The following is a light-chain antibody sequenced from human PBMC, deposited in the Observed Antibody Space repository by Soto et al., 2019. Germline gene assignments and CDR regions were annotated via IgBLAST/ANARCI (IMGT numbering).Light chain of an antibody. V-gene: IGKV4-1*01. CDR3: QQYYSTPPT. CDR1: QSVLYSSNNKNY. J-gene: IGKJ4*01. Sequence: DIVMTQSPDSLAVSLGERAPINCKSXQSVLYSSNNKNYLAWYQQKPGQPPKLLIYWASTRESGVPDRFSGSGSGTDFTLTISSLQAEDVAVYYCQQYYSTPPTFGGGTKVDIK. CDR2: WAS.